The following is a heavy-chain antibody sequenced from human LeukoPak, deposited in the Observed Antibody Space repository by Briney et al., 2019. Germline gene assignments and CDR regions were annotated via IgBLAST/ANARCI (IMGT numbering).Heavy chain of an antibody. Sequence: PSETLSLTCTVSGGSISSYFWSWIRQPPGKGLEWIGYIFYIGTTNYNPSLKSRVTMSVDTSKNQFSLKLSSVTAADTAVYYCARDQVVPARGLDPWGQGTLVTVSS. V-gene: IGHV4-59*12. CDR2: IFYIGTT. CDR3: ARDQVVPARGLDP. J-gene: IGHJ5*02. D-gene: IGHD2-2*01. CDR1: GGSISSYF.